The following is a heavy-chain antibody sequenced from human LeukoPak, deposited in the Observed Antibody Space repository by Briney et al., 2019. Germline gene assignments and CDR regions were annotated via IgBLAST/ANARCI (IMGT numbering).Heavy chain of an antibody. J-gene: IGHJ3*02. CDR1: GYSFTNYW. CDR3: ARCTKYSSSWYGNQDDAFDI. V-gene: IGHV5-51*01. CDR2: IYPGDSDT. D-gene: IGHD6-13*01. Sequence: GESLKISCKGSGYSFTNYWIGWVRQMPGKGLDWMGIIYPGDSDTRYSPSFQGQVTISADKSISTAYLQWSSLKASDTAMYYCARCTKYSSSWYGNQDDAFDIWGQGTMVTVSS.